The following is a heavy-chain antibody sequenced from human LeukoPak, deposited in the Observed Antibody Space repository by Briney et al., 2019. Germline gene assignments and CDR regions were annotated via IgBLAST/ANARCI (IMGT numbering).Heavy chain of an antibody. J-gene: IGHJ3*02. Sequence: SETLSLTCAVYGGSFSSYYWSWIRQPPGKGLEWIGEINHSGSTNYNPSLKSRVTISVDTSKNQFSLKLSSVTAADTAVYYCARGPPIAVAGQDAFDIWGQGTMVTVSS. CDR2: INHSGST. V-gene: IGHV4-34*01. D-gene: IGHD6-19*01. CDR1: GGSFSSYY. CDR3: ARGPPIAVAGQDAFDI.